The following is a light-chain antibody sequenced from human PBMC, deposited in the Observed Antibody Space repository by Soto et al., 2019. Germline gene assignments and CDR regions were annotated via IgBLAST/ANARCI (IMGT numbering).Light chain of an antibody. V-gene: IGLV2-23*02. Sequence: QSVLTQPASVSGSPGQSITISCTGTSSDVGSHNFVSWYQQRPGKAPKLMIFEVTKRPSGVSSRFSASKSGNTASLTIPGVQAEDEADYYCCSYAGTTTWVFGGGTKLTVL. CDR3: CSYAGTTTWV. J-gene: IGLJ2*01. CDR2: EVT. CDR1: SSDVGSHNF.